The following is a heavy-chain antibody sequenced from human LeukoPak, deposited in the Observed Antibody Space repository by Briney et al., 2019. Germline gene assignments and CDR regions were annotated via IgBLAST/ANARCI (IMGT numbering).Heavy chain of an antibody. CDR1: AYSFSSYW. J-gene: IGHJ6*02. CDR3: ARHVRGMDV. CDR2: IYPGDSDT. V-gene: IGHV5-51*01. Sequence: RPGESLKISRKGSAYSFSSYWIGWVRQMPGKGLEWMGIIYPGDSDTRYSPSFQGQVTISADKSTTTAYLQWGSLKASDTAIYYCARHVRGMDVWGQGTTVTVSS.